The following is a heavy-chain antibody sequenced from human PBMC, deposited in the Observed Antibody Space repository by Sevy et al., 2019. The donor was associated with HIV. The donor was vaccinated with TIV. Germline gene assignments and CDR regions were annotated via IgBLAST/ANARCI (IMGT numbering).Heavy chain of an antibody. V-gene: IGHV3-23*01. CDR1: GFTFSNYA. D-gene: IGHD2-2*01. CDR2: FSFGCGKI. CDR3: AREGCSKPHDY. J-gene: IGHJ4*02. Sequence: RGYLRLSCAASGFTFSNYAMSWVRQAPGKGLERVSTFSFGCGKINYADSVKGRFTISRDNSKNTLYLQMNGLRAEDTALHYCAREGCSKPHDYWGQGTLVSVSS.